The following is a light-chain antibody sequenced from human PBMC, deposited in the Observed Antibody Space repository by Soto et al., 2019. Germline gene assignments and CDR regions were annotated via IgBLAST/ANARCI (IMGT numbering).Light chain of an antibody. V-gene: IGKV3-15*01. Sequence: DRVMTQSPDTLSASPGERVSLSCRASQSVNHNLAWYQQKPGQAPRLLIYGASTRATGIPARFSGSGSGTEFTLIISSMPSADSAVYYCQQYHSWLWTFGQGTKVDIK. CDR1: QSVNHN. CDR2: GAS. J-gene: IGKJ1*01. CDR3: QQYHSWLWT.